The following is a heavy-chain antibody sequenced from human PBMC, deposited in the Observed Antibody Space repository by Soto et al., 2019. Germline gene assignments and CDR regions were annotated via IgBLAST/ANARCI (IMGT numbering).Heavy chain of an antibody. CDR2: ISGNGVGT. Sequence: PGGSLRLSCAASGFTFISSAMNWVRQAPGKGLEWVSSISGNGVGTYYADSVKGRFTISRDNSKNTLYLQMNSLRAEDTAVYYCARDGGEIWNNIFYYSGMDVWGQGTTVT. J-gene: IGHJ6*02. CDR1: GFTFISSA. CDR3: ARDGGEIWNNIFYYSGMDV. V-gene: IGHV3-23*01. D-gene: IGHD3-16*01.